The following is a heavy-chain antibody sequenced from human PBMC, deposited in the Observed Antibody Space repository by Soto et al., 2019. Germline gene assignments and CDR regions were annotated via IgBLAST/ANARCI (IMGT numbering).Heavy chain of an antibody. J-gene: IGHJ4*02. Sequence: QVQLQESGPGLVKPSETLSLTCTVSGGSISSYYWSWIRQPPGTGMEWIGYIFYSWSTNYNPSLMGRVTTSVDTSKSQFSLKLSSVTAADTAVYYCARDCVLDYRGQGTLVNVSS. CDR1: GGSISSYY. V-gene: IGHV4-59*13. CDR3: ARDCVLDY. CDR2: IFYSWST.